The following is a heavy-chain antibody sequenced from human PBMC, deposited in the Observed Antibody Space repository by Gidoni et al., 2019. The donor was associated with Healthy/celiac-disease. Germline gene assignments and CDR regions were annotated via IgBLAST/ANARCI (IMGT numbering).Heavy chain of an antibody. CDR1: GGSFSGYY. CDR2: INHSGST. Sequence: QVQLQQWGAGLLKPSETLSLTCAVYGGSFSGYYWSWIRQPPGKGREWIGEINHSGSTNYNPSLKSRVTISVDTSKNQFSLKLSSVTAADTAVYYCARGKGWLQSYYFDYWGQGTLVTVSS. CDR3: ARGKGWLQSYYFDY. J-gene: IGHJ4*02. D-gene: IGHD5-12*01. V-gene: IGHV4-34*01.